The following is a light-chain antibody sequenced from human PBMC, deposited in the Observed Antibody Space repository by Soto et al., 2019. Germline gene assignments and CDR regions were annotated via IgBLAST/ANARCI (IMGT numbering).Light chain of an antibody. CDR2: GNN. Sequence: QSALTQPPSVSGAPGQRVTISCTGSSSNIGAGYDVHWYQQLPGTAPKLLIYGNNNRPSGAPDRFSGSKSGTSASLAITGLQAEDEADYYCQSYDSSLWVFGGGTQLTVL. J-gene: IGLJ7*01. CDR1: SSNIGAGYD. V-gene: IGLV1-40*01. CDR3: QSYDSSLWV.